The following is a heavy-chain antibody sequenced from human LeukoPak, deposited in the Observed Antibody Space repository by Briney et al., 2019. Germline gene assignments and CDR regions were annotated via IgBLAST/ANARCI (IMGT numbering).Heavy chain of an antibody. CDR1: GYTFTSYG. Sequence: VASVNVSCKASGYTFTSYGISWVRQAPGQGLEWMGWISAYNGNTNSAQKVQGRVTLTTDTSTSTAYMELRSLRSDDTAVYYCARQVDTSMALPDYWGQGTLVTVSS. CDR3: ARQVDTSMALPDY. D-gene: IGHD5-18*01. J-gene: IGHJ4*02. CDR2: ISAYNGNT. V-gene: IGHV1-18*01.